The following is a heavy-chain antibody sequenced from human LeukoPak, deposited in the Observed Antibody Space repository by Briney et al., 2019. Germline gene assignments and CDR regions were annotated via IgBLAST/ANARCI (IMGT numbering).Heavy chain of an antibody. D-gene: IGHD2-2*01. J-gene: IGHJ5*02. CDR2: ISASGGTT. Sequence: GGSLRLSCAASGFTFSSYAMSWVRQAPGKGLEWVSAISASGGTTYYADSVKGRFTISRDNSKNTLYLQTSSLRAEDTAVYYCAKEPREYCSSTSCPNWIDPWGQGTLVTVSS. CDR3: AKEPREYCSSTSCPNWIDP. V-gene: IGHV3-23*01. CDR1: GFTFSSYA.